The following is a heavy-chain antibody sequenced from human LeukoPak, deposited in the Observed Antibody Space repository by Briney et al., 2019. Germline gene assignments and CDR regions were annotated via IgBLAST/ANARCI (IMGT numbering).Heavy chain of an antibody. Sequence: SETLSLTCAVYGGSFSGYYWSWIRQPPGKGLEWIGEINHSGSTNYNPSLKSRVTISVDTSKNQFSLKLSSVTAADTAVYYCARGLGMITFGGVTVPLFDYWGQGTLVTVSS. CDR3: ARGLGMITFGGVTVPLFDY. J-gene: IGHJ4*02. CDR2: INHSGST. CDR1: GGSFSGYY. V-gene: IGHV4-34*01. D-gene: IGHD3-16*02.